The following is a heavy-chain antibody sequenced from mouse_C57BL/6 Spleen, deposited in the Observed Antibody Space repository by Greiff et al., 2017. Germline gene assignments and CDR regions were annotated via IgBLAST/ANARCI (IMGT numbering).Heavy chain of an antibody. J-gene: IGHJ2*01. CDR2: IDPSDSYT. CDR3: ALDDYDAGY. V-gene: IGHV1-69*01. CDR1: GYTFTSYW. D-gene: IGHD2-4*01. Sequence: VQLQQPGAELVMPGASVKLSCKASGYTFTSYWMHWVKQRPGQGLEWIGEIDPSDSYTNYNQKFKGKSTLTVDKSSSTAYMQLSSLTSEDSAVYYCALDDYDAGYWGQGTTLTVSS.